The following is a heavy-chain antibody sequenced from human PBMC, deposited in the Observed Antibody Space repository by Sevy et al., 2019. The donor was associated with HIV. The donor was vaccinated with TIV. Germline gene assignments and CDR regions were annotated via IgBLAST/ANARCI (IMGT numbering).Heavy chain of an antibody. CDR1: GYTFTSYG. J-gene: IGHJ6*02. Sequence: ASVKVSCKASGYTFTSYGITWVRQAPGQGLECMGWISAYNSKTNFAQKFQDKFTMTTDTSTSTAYLELRSLTPDDTAVYYCARDGQLYSSSSGDYYYNGMDVWGQGTTVTVSS. CDR2: ISAYNSKT. D-gene: IGHD6-6*01. V-gene: IGHV1-18*04. CDR3: ARDGQLYSSSSGDYYYNGMDV.